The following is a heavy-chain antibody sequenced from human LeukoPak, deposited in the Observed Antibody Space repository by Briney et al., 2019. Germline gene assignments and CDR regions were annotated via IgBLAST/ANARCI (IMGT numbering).Heavy chain of an antibody. CDR3: TRDRWSSSSASFDY. CDR2: ISSSSSYI. V-gene: IGHV3-21*06. J-gene: IGHJ4*02. CDR1: GLSFSSYT. Sequence: GGSLRLSCAASGLSFSSYTMNWVRQAPGKGLEWVSSISSSSSYIYYADSVKGRFTISRDNAKNSLLLQMNSLRAEDTAVYYCTRDRWSSSSASFDYWGLGTLVIVSS. D-gene: IGHD6-6*01.